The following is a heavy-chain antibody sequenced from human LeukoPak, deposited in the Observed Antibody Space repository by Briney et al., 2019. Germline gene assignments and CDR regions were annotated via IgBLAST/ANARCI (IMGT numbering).Heavy chain of an antibody. Sequence: GGSLRLSCAASGFTFSDYYMSWIRQAPGKGLEWVSYISSSGSTIYYADSVKGRFTISRDNAKNSLYLQMNSLRAEDTAVYYCARTTVTPRPYFDYWGQGTLVTVSS. V-gene: IGHV3-11*01. CDR3: ARTTVTPRPYFDY. CDR1: GFTFSDYY. J-gene: IGHJ4*02. CDR2: ISSSGSTI. D-gene: IGHD4-17*01.